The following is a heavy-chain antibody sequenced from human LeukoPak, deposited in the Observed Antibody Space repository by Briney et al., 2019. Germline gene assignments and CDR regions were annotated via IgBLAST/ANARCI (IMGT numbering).Heavy chain of an antibody. D-gene: IGHD2-2*03. V-gene: IGHV1-8*03. CDR3: ARDHGYCSSTGCFHDFWSGPDHHFDY. CDR2: MNPNSGNT. Sequence: ASVKVSCKASGYTFTSYDINWVRQATGQGLEWMGWMNPNSGNTGYAQKFQGRVTITRNTSISTAYMELSSLRSDDTAVYYCARDHGYCSSTGCFHDFWSGPDHHFDYWGQGTLVTVSS. CDR1: GYTFTSYD. J-gene: IGHJ4*02.